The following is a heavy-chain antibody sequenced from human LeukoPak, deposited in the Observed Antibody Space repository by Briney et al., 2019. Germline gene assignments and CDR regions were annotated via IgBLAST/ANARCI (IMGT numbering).Heavy chain of an antibody. V-gene: IGHV3-64*01. CDR1: GFTFSSYA. CDR2: VSSNGGST. CDR3: AKATYYDYVWAPERVHFDY. Sequence: GGSLRLSCAASGFTFSSYAMHWVRQAPGKGLECVSSVSSNGGSTYYANSVKGRFTISRDNSKNTLYLQMNSLRAEDTAVYYCAKATYYDYVWAPERVHFDYWGQGTLVTVSS. D-gene: IGHD3-16*01. J-gene: IGHJ4*02.